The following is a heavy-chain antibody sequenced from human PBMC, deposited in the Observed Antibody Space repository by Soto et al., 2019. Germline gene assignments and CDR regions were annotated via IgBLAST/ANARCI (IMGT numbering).Heavy chain of an antibody. CDR3: ASPYSSSWYVRFDY. J-gene: IGHJ4*02. CDR2: IIPIFGTA. V-gene: IGHV1-69*06. Sequence: VASVKVSCKASGGTFSSYAISWVRQAPGQGLEWMGGIIPIFGTANYAQKFQGRVTITADKSTSTAYMELSSLRSEDTAVYYCASPYSSSWYVRFDYWGQGTLVTVSS. D-gene: IGHD6-13*01. CDR1: GGTFSSYA.